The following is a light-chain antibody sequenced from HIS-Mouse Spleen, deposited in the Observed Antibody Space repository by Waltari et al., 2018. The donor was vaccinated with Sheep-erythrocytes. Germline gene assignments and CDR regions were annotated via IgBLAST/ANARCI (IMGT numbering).Light chain of an antibody. CDR1: SSDVGGYNY. V-gene: IGLV2-11*01. Sequence: QSALTQPHSVSGSPGQSVTISCTGTSSDVGGYNYVSWYHQHPGKAPKLMIYDVSKRPSGVPGRFSGSTSGHTASLTISGLQAEDEADYYCCSYAGSYNHVFATGTKVTVL. CDR2: DVS. CDR3: CSYAGSYNHV. J-gene: IGLJ1*01.